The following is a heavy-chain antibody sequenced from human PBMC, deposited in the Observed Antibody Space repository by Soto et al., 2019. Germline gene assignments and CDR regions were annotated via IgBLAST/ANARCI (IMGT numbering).Heavy chain of an antibody. CDR2: FDPEDGET. Sequence: GASVKVSCKVSGYTLTELSMHWVRQAPGKGLEWMGGFDPEDGETIYAQKFQGRVTMTEDTSTDTAYMELSSLRSEDTAVYYCAIDNLYASSGNKYVGYKWFDTWGQGTLVTVSS. J-gene: IGHJ5*02. CDR1: GYTLTELS. D-gene: IGHD6-19*01. CDR3: AIDNLYASSGNKYVGYKWFDT. V-gene: IGHV1-24*01.